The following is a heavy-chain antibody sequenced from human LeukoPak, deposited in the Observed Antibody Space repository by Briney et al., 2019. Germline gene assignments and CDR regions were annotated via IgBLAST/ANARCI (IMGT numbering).Heavy chain of an antibody. CDR3: AKWGAGGDFDV. Sequence: GESLKISCKGSGYSFTTYWISWVRQMPGKGLEWMGRIDPSNSYTNYSPSFQGHVTISADTSISTAYLKWSSLKASDTAMYYCAKWGAGGDFDVWGQGTMVTVSS. CDR2: IDPSNSYT. V-gene: IGHV5-10-1*01. CDR1: GYSFTTYW. J-gene: IGHJ3*01. D-gene: IGHD3-16*01.